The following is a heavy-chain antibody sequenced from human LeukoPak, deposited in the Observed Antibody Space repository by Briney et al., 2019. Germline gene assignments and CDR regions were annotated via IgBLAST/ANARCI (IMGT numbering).Heavy chain of an antibody. V-gene: IGHV3-43D*04. CDR2: ISWDGGST. Sequence: PGGSRRLSCPPSGSTFDDYAMHWVRQAPGKGLEWVSFISWDGGSTYYADSVKGRFIISRDNSKNSLYLQMNSLRAEDTALYYCAKDRISGYSYGYDGMDVWGKGTTVTVSS. D-gene: IGHD5-18*01. J-gene: IGHJ6*04. CDR1: GSTFDDYA. CDR3: AKDRISGYSYGYDGMDV.